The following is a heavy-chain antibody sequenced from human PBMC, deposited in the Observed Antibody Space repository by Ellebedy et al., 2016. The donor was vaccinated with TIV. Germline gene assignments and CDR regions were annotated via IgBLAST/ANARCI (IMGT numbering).Heavy chain of an antibody. CDR3: ARDQWLGRAYYFDY. CDR1: GFTFSNYW. V-gene: IGHV3-7*01. Sequence: EGSLRLSCAASGFTFSNYWMTWVRQAPGKGLEWVASIKQDGSERYYVDSVKGRFAISRDNAKNSLYLQMNSLGDEDTAVYYCARDQWLGRAYYFDYWGQGTLVTVSS. J-gene: IGHJ4*02. D-gene: IGHD6-19*01. CDR2: IKQDGSER.